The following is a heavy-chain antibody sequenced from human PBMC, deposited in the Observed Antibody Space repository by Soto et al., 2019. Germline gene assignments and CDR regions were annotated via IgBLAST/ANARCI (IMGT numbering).Heavy chain of an antibody. CDR1: GGPFTSYA. J-gene: IGHJ6*02. V-gene: IGHV1-69*06. CDR2: IIPIFGTA. CDR3: ARVVTNYDSRGERCPLYGMDV. D-gene: IGHD3-22*01. Sequence: SVKVSCKDSGGPFTSYAISCVRQPTGQGLEWMGGIIPIFGTANYAQKFQGRVTINADKSTSTACMELSSLISEGTAVDYCARVVTNYDSRGERCPLYGMDVWG.